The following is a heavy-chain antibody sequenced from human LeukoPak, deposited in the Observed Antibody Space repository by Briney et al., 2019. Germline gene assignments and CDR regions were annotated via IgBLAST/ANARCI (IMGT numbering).Heavy chain of an antibody. J-gene: IGHJ3*02. D-gene: IGHD1-26*01. V-gene: IGHV5-51*01. CDR2: IYPGDSDT. Sequence: GESLKISCKGSGYSFTSYWIGWVRQLPGKGLEWMGIIYPGDSDTRYSPSFQGQVTISADKSISTAYLQWSSLKASDTAIYYCASSGRAGSRPTNAFDIWGQGTMVTVSS. CDR3: ASSGRAGSRPTNAFDI. CDR1: GYSFTSYW.